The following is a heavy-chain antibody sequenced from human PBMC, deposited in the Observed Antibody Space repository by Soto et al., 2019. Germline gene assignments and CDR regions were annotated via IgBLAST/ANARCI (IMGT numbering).Heavy chain of an antibody. V-gene: IGHV4-59*08. CDR3: AGGGVYDYIWGSYRYDY. Sequence: SETLSLTCTVSGGSISSYYWSWIRQPPGKGLEWIGYIYYSGSTNYNPSLKSRVTISVDTSKNQFSLKLSSVTAADTAVYYCAGGGVYDYIWGSYRYDYWGQGTLVNVSS. CDR1: GGSISSYY. J-gene: IGHJ4*02. D-gene: IGHD3-16*02. CDR2: IYYSGST.